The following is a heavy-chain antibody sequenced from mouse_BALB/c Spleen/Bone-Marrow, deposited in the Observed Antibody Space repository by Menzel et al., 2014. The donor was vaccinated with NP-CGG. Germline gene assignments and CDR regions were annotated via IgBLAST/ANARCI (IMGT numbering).Heavy chain of an antibody. Sequence: LVESGAELVRPGTSVKVSCKASGYAFTNYLIEWVKRRPGQGLEWIGVINPGSGSTNFNENFKGKATLTADKSSSTAYMQLSSLTSDDSAVYFCARRLTGTSAMDYWGQGTSVTVSS. CDR1: GYAFTNYL. J-gene: IGHJ4*01. CDR2: INPGSGST. D-gene: IGHD4-1*01. CDR3: ARRLTGTSAMDY. V-gene: IGHV1-54*01.